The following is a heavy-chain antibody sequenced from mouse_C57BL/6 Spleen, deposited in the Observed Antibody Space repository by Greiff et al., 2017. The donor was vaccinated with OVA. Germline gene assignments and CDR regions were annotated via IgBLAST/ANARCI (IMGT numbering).Heavy chain of an antibody. CDR3: AKGGYDSDYYAMDY. Sequence: VKLMESGPGLVAPSQSLSITCTVSGFSFTSYGVSWVRQPPGKGLEWLGVIWGDGSTNYHSALISRLSISKDNSKSQVFLKLNSLQTDYTATYYCAKGGYDSDYYAMDYWGQGTSVTVSS. CDR2: IWGDGST. CDR1: GFSFTSYG. V-gene: IGHV2-3*01. J-gene: IGHJ4*01. D-gene: IGHD2-2*01.